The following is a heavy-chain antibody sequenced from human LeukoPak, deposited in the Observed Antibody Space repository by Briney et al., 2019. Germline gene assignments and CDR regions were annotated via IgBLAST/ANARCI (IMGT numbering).Heavy chain of an antibody. Sequence: ASVKVSCTAAGYTFTNYGISWVRQAPGQGLEWMGWISAYTGNTKYAQKFQGRVTMTADTSTRTAYMELRSLRTDDTAVYYCARDLDDILTAYKPITSYFDYWGQGTLVTVSS. V-gene: IGHV1-18*01. D-gene: IGHD3-9*01. CDR1: GYTFTNYG. J-gene: IGHJ4*02. CDR2: ISAYTGNT. CDR3: ARDLDDILTAYKPITSYFDY.